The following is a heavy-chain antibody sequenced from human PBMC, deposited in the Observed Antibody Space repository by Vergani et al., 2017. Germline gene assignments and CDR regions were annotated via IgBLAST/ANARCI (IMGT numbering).Heavy chain of an antibody. CDR1: GFSFSSYS. Sequence: EVQLVESGGGLVKPGGSLRLSCAASGFSFSSYSMNWVRQAPGKGLEWVASISGSSSYVFYRDSVEGRFTITRDNAKKSVYLQMNSLRAEDTAMYFCAKAGSVSSGELSYYYYMDVWGKGTTVTVTS. CDR3: AKAGSVSSGELSYYYYMDV. V-gene: IGHV3-21*02. D-gene: IGHD3-10*01. J-gene: IGHJ6*03. CDR2: ISGSSSYV.